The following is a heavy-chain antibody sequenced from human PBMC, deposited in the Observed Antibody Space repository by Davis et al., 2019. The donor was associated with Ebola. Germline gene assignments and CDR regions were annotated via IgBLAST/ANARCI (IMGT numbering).Heavy chain of an antibody. CDR1: GASISSYY. D-gene: IGHD6-19*01. Sequence: GSLRLSCSASGASISSYYWSWIRQPPGKGLEWIGDIYYSGSTNYSPSLKSRVTISVDTSKNQFSLKLSSVTAADTAVYYCARHRVSSGWLDYWGQGTLVTVSS. V-gene: IGHV4-59*08. CDR2: IYYSGST. J-gene: IGHJ4*02. CDR3: ARHRVSSGWLDY.